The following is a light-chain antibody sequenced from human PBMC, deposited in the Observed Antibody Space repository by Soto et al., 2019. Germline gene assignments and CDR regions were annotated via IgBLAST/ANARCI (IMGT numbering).Light chain of an antibody. Sequence: QFVLTQPASVFGSPGQSITISCTGTSSDVGGYNFVSWYQQHPGKAPKLMIYEVSNRPSGVSNRFSGSKSGNTASLTISGLQAEDEADYYCSSYTGSSTVVFGGGTKLTV. CDR3: SSYTGSSTVV. CDR2: EVS. J-gene: IGLJ2*01. V-gene: IGLV2-14*01. CDR1: SSDVGGYNF.